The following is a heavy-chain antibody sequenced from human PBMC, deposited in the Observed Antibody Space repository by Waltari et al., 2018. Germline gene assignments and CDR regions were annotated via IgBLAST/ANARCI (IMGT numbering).Heavy chain of an antibody. Sequence: EVQLLESGGGLVQPGGSQRLSCAASGFIFNTYAMSWVRQAPGKGLAWVSAMSGSGGGTYYAEFVKGRFTISRDHSKNTVYLQMNSLTTEDTAVYYCTKSRWDSVIYRHDAFDIWGQGTMVTVSS. CDR3: TKSRWDSVIYRHDAFDI. V-gene: IGHV3-23*01. CDR2: MSGSGGGT. CDR1: GFIFNTYA. J-gene: IGHJ3*02. D-gene: IGHD1-26*01.